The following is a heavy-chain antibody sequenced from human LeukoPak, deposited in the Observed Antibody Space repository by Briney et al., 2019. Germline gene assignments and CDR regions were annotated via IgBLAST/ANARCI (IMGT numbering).Heavy chain of an antibody. CDR2: INPSGSST. V-gene: IGHV1-46*01. CDR3: AKGGRPYYYGSGNYYNVGFD. CDR1: GYTFTSYY. D-gene: IGHD3-10*01. J-gene: IGHJ4*02. Sequence: ASVKVSCKASGYTFTSYYMHWVRQAPGQGLEWMGLINPSGSSTSYAQKFQGRLSLTRDMSTSTDYMELSSLRPEDTAVYYCAKGGRPYYYGSGNYYNVGFDWGQGTLVTVSS.